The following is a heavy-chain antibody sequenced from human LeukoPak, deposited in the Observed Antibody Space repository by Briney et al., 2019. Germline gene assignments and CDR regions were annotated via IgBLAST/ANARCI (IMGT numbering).Heavy chain of an antibody. D-gene: IGHD2/OR15-2a*01. Sequence: PGGSLRLSCAASGFTFSSYWMSWVRQAPGKGLEWVANIKQDGSEKYYVDSVKGRFTISRDNAKNSLYLQMNSQRAEDTAVYYCATLSATYASGDYYFDYWGQGTLVTVSS. CDR2: IKQDGSEK. CDR3: ATLSATYASGDYYFDY. J-gene: IGHJ4*02. V-gene: IGHV3-7*01. CDR1: GFTFSSYW.